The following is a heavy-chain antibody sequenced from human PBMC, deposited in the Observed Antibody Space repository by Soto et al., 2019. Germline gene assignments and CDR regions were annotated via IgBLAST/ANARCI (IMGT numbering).Heavy chain of an antibody. J-gene: IGHJ6*02. CDR3: AGIGYCSGGSCHYFYYGMDV. V-gene: IGHV1-69*12. Sequence: QVQLVQSGAEVKKPGSSVKVSCKASGGTFSSYAISWVRQAPGQGLEWMGGIIPIFGTANYAQKFQGRVTITADESTSTDYMELSSLRSEDTGVYYCAGIGYCSGGSCHYFYYGMDVWGQGTTVTVSS. D-gene: IGHD2-15*01. CDR1: GGTFSSYA. CDR2: IIPIFGTA.